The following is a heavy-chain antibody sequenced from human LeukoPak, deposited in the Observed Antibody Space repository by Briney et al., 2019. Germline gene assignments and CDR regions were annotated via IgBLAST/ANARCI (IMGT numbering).Heavy chain of an antibody. Sequence: SVKVSCKASGYTFTNYDIMWVRQATGQGPEWMGWMNSNSGNTVYAHKFQGRVTMTRDTSINTDYIELHRLTSGDTAVYYCARGRGGTVVRGYLDYWGQGTLVTVSS. CDR1: GYTFTNYD. CDR2: MNSNSGNT. D-gene: IGHD3-10*01. V-gene: IGHV1-8*01. CDR3: ARGRGGTVVRGYLDY. J-gene: IGHJ4*02.